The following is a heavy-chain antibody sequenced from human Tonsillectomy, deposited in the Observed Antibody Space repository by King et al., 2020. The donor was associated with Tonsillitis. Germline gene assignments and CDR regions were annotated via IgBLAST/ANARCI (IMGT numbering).Heavy chain of an antibody. D-gene: IGHD3-16*01. CDR2: IAYDASYE. J-gene: IGHJ2*01. CDR3: AKDGIGLSGWYFDL. Sequence: VQLVESGGGVVQPGTSLRLSCAASGFTFGNYGMHWVRQAPGKGLEWVALIAYDASYENYADSVKGRLTISRDNSKNTLYLKMNSLRVEDTAVYYCAKDGIGLSGWYFDLWGRGTLVTVSS. CDR1: GFTFGNYG. V-gene: IGHV3-30*18.